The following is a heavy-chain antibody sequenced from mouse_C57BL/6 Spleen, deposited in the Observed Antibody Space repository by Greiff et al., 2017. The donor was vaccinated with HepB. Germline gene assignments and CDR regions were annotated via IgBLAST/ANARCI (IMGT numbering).Heavy chain of an antibody. CDR2: INYDGSST. D-gene: IGHD2-3*01. V-gene: IGHV5-16*01. J-gene: IGHJ3*01. CDR3: ARDGGDGYYGFAY. Sequence: EVQVVESEGGLVQPGSSMKLSCTASGFTFSDYYMAWVRQVPEKGLEWVANINYDGSSTYYLDSLKSRFIISRDNAKNILYLQMSSLKSEDTATYYCARDGGDGYYGFAYWGQGTLVTVSA. CDR1: GFTFSDYY.